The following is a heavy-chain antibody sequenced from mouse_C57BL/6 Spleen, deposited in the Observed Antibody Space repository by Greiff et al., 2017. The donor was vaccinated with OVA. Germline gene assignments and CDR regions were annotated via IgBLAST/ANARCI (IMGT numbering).Heavy chain of an antibody. D-gene: IGHD2-2*01. Sequence: VKLMESGPELVKPGASVKISCKASGYAFSSSWMNWVKQRPGKGLEWIGRIYPGDGDTNYNGKFKGKATLTADKSSSTAYMQLSSLTSEDSAVYFCAREIMVTTNYFDYWGQGTTLTVSS. CDR3: AREIMVTTNYFDY. CDR2: IYPGDGDT. J-gene: IGHJ2*01. CDR1: GYAFSSSW. V-gene: IGHV1-82*01.